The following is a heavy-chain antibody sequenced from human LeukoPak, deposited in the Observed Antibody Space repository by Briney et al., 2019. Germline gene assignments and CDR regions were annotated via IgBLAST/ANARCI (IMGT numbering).Heavy chain of an antibody. V-gene: IGHV4-59*08. CDR3: ARRTVGWLVNDY. CDR2: IYYRGST. Sequence: SETLSLTCTVSGGSISSYYWSWIRQHPGKGLEWIGYIYYRGSTNYNPSLKSRVTISVDTSKNQFSLKLSYVTAADSAGYYRARRTVGWLVNDYWGQGTLVTVSS. J-gene: IGHJ4*02. CDR1: GGSISSYY. D-gene: IGHD6-19*01.